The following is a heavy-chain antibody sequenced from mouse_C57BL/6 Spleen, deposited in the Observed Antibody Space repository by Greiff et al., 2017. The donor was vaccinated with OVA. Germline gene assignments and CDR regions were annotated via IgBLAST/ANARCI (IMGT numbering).Heavy chain of an antibody. CDR3: TNYGRTMDY. CDR2: IDPENGDP. V-gene: IGHV14-4*01. Sequence: EVQLVESGAELVRPGASVKLSCTASGFNIKDDYMHWVKQRPEQGLEWIGWIDPENGDPEYASKFQGKATITADTSSNTAYLQLSSLTSEDTAVYYCTNYGRTMDYWGQGTSVTVSS. J-gene: IGHJ4*01. CDR1: GFNIKDDY. D-gene: IGHD1-1*01.